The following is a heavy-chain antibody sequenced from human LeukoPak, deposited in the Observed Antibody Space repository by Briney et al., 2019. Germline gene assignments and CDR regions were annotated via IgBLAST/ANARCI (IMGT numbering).Heavy chain of an antibody. V-gene: IGHV3-7*01. D-gene: IGHD3-3*01. CDR2: IKQDGSEK. CDR3: ARDQGTIFGVVIIVGPFDY. J-gene: IGHJ4*02. CDR1: GFTFSSYW. Sequence: GGSLRLSCAASGFTFSSYWMSWVRQAPGKRLEWVANIKQDGSEKYYVDSVKGRFTISRDNAKNSLYLQMNSLRAEDTAVYYCARDQGTIFGVVIIVGPFDYWGQGTLVTVSS.